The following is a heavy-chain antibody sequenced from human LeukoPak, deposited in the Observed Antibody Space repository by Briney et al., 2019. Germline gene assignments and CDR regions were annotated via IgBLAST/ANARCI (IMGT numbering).Heavy chain of an antibody. CDR1: GFRFNKDW. J-gene: IGHJ4*02. CDR3: ARELELLGFDY. CDR2: IKQDGSEM. D-gene: IGHD1-7*01. Sequence: PGGSLRLSCAASGFRFNKDWMSWVRQAPGKGLEWVANIKQDGSEMYYVDSVEGRFTVSRDNAKNSLYLQMNSLRAEDTAVYYCARELELLGFDYWGQGTLVTVSS. V-gene: IGHV3-7*01.